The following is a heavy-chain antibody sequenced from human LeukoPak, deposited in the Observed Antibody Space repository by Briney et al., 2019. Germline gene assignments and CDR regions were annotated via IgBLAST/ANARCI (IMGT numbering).Heavy chain of an antibody. CDR2: ISSSSTI. CDR1: GFTFSSYS. D-gene: IGHD6-19*01. CDR3: ARGYSSGRSAVDY. J-gene: IGHJ4*02. V-gene: IGHV3-48*04. Sequence: GGSLRLSCAASGFTFSSYSMNWVRQAPGKGLEWVLYISSSSTIYYADSVKGRFTISRDNAQNSLYLQMNSLRAEDTAVYYCARGYSSGRSAVDYWGQGTLVTVSS.